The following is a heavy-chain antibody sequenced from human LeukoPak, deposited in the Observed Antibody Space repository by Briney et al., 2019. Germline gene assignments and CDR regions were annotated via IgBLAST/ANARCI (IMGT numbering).Heavy chain of an antibody. D-gene: IGHD6-19*01. V-gene: IGHV4-59*01. CDR2: IYYSGGT. J-gene: IGHJ5*02. Sequence: SETLSLTCTVSGGSISSYYWSWIRQPPGKGLEWIGYIYYSGGTNYNPSLKSRVTISVDTSKNQFSLKLSSVTAADTAVYYCARGGGEQWLVNWFDPWGQGTLVTVSS. CDR3: ARGGGEQWLVNWFDP. CDR1: GGSISSYY.